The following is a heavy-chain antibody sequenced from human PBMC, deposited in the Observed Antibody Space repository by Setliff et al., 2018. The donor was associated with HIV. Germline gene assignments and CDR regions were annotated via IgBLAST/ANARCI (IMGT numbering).Heavy chain of an antibody. J-gene: IGHJ4*02. CDR3: ARHGDYNFWSGYYFDF. V-gene: IGHV4-4*09. Sequence: PSETLSLTCTVSGVSINSHYWSWIRQPPGKGLEWIGYIYTSGSTNFNPSLKSRGTISVDTSKNQFSLKLNSVTAADTAVYYCARHGDYNFWSGYYFDFWGRGTLVTVSS. CDR2: IYTSGST. CDR1: GVSINSHY. D-gene: IGHD3-3*01.